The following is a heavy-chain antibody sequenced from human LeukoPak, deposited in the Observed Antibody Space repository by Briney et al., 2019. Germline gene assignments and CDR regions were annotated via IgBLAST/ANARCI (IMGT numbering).Heavy chain of an antibody. J-gene: IGHJ4*02. V-gene: IGHV3-7*01. Sequence: GGSLRLSCAVSGFTFSSYWMSWVCQAPGKGLEWVANIKQDGSEKYYVDSVKGRFTISRDNAKNSLYLQLNSLRAEDTAVYYCARSPYTSGWYGVGYWGQGTLVTVSS. CDR1: GFTFSSYW. D-gene: IGHD6-19*01. CDR2: IKQDGSEK. CDR3: ARSPYTSGWYGVGY.